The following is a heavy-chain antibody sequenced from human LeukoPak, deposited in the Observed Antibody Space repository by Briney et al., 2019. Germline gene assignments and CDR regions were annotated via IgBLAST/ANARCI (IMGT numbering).Heavy chain of an antibody. Sequence: GGSLRLSCAASGFTFSSYWMHWVRQAPGKGLVWVSRVKSDGSSTTYADSVKGRFTISRDNAKNTLYLQMNSLRAEDTAVYYCARGGDAFDIWGQGTMVTVSS. CDR1: GFTFSSYW. CDR3: ARGGDAFDI. CDR2: VKSDGSST. V-gene: IGHV3-74*01. J-gene: IGHJ3*02.